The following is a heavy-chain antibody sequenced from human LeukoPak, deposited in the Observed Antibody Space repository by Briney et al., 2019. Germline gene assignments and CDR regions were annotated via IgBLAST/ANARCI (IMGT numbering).Heavy chain of an antibody. D-gene: IGHD3-16*01. V-gene: IGHV1-69*01. Sequence: SVKVSCKASGGTFSSYAISWVRQAPGQGLEWMGGIIPIFGTANYAQKFQGRVTITADESTSTAYMELSSLRSEDTAVYYCATGRGGAPSLGYFQHWGRGTLVTVSS. CDR3: ATGRGGAPSLGYFQH. J-gene: IGHJ1*01. CDR1: GGTFSSYA. CDR2: IIPIFGTA.